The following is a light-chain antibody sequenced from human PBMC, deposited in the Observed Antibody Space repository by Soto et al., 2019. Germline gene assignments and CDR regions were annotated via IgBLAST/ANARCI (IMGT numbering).Light chain of an antibody. CDR3: QQYNRYST. V-gene: IGKV1-5*03. CDR1: QSISSW. Sequence: DLQMTQSPSTLSASVGDRVTITCRASQSISSWLAWYQQKPGKAPNLLIYKASSLESGVPSRFSGSGSGTEFTLTISSLQPDDFATYYCQQYNRYSTFGQGTKVEIK. J-gene: IGKJ1*01. CDR2: KAS.